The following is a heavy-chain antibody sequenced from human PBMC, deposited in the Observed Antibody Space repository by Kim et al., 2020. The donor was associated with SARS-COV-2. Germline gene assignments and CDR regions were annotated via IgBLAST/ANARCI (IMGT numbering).Heavy chain of an antibody. J-gene: IGHJ5*02. CDR3: ATDLDRLSGTGGGGWGNWFDP. Sequence: ASVKVSCKVSGYTLTELSMHWVRQAPGKGLEWMGGFDPEDGETIYAQKFQGRVTMTEDTSTDTAYMELSSLRSEDTAVYYCATDLDRLSGTGGGGWGNWFDPWGQGTLVTVSS. V-gene: IGHV1-24*01. D-gene: IGHD1-1*01. CDR2: FDPEDGET. CDR1: GYTLTELS.